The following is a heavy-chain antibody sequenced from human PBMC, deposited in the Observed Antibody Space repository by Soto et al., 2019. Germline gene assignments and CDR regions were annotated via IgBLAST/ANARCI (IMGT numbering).Heavy chain of an antibody. CDR2: IYYSGST. V-gene: IGHV4-30-4*01. D-gene: IGHD3-10*01. CDR3: ARAGTGTTNYSYAMDV. J-gene: IGHJ6*02. CDR1: GGSISSGDYY. Sequence: PSETLSLTCTVSGGSISSGDYYWSWIRQPPGKGLEWIGYIYYSGSTYYNPSLKSRITISVDTSKNQFSLKLSSVTAADTAVYYCARAGTGTTNYSYAMDVWGQGTTVTVSS.